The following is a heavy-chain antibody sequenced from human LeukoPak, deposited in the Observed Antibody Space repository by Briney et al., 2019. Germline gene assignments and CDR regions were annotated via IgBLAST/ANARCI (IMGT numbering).Heavy chain of an antibody. D-gene: IGHD3-10*01. CDR2: INHSGST. CDR1: GGSFSGYY. J-gene: IGHJ5*02. CDR3: ARVLTRAPPMVRGVRNWFDP. Sequence: PSETLSLTCAVYGGSFSGYYWSWIRHPPGKGLEWIGEINHSGSTNYNPPLKSRVTISVDTSKHQLSLKLSSVTAADTAVYYCARVLTRAPPMVRGVRNWFDPWGQGTLVTVSS. V-gene: IGHV4-34*01.